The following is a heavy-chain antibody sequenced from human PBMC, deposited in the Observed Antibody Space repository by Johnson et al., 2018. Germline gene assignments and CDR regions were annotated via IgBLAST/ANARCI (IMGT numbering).Heavy chain of an antibody. CDR1: GGSISSFY. Sequence: QVQLQESGPGLVKPSETLSLTCTVSGGSISSFYWTWIRQPPGKGLDWIGYIHYRGSTNYNPSLKSRVTMSVDTSKNQFSLKLSSVTAADTAVYYCAVGYYDSSGYYAFNIWGQGAMVTVSS. CDR3: AVGYYDSSGYYAFNI. D-gene: IGHD3-22*01. CDR2: IHYRGST. V-gene: IGHV4-59*01. J-gene: IGHJ3*02.